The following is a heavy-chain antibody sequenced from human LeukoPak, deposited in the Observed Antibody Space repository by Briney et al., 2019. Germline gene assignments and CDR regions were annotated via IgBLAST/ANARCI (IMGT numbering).Heavy chain of an antibody. V-gene: IGHV3-7*01. Sequence: GGSLRLSCAASGFTFSIYWMSWVRQAPGKGLEWVANIKPDGSDKYYIDSVKGRFTISRDNAKNSLYLQMNSLRDEDTAVYYCARGSSCADWGQGTLVTVSS. CDR2: IKPDGSDK. J-gene: IGHJ4*02. CDR1: GFTFSIYW. D-gene: IGHD6-13*01. CDR3: ARGSSCAD.